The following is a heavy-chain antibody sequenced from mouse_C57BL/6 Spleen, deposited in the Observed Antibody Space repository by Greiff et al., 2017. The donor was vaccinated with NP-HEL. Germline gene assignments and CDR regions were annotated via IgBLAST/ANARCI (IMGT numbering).Heavy chain of an antibody. CDR2: IDPSDSYT. J-gene: IGHJ1*03. D-gene: IGHD2-1*01. CDR3: ARRGYYGNYAYWYFDV. CDR1: GYTFTSYW. Sequence: QVQLQQPGAELVMPGASVKLSCKASGYTFTSYWMHWVKQRPGQGLEWIGEIDPSDSYTNYNQKFKGKSTLTVDKSSSTAYMQLSSLTSEDSAVYYCARRGYYGNYAYWYFDVWGTGTTVTVSS. V-gene: IGHV1-69*01.